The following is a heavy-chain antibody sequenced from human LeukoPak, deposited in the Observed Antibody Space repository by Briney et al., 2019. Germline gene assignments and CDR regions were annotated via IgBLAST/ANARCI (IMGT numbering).Heavy chain of an antibody. CDR1: GFTFSSYS. Sequence: GGSLRLSCAASGFTFSSYSMNWVRQAPGKGLEWVSSISSSSSNYIYYADSVKGRFTISRDNAKNSLYLQMNSLRAEDTAVYYCARDGRWINYYDGSSPVWGQGALVTVSS. D-gene: IGHD3-22*01. CDR2: ISSSSSNYI. CDR3: ARDGRWINYYDGSSPV. V-gene: IGHV3-21*01. J-gene: IGHJ4*02.